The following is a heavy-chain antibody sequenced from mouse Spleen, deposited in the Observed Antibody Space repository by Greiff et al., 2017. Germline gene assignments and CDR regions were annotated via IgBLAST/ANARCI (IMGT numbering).Heavy chain of an antibody. CDR3: TPYGKGSY. CDR1: GYTFTDYE. J-gene: IGHJ3*01. CDR2: IDPETGGT. Sequence: VQLQQSGAELVRPGASVTLSCKASGYTFTDYEMHWVKQTPVHGLEWIGAIDPETGGTAYNQKFKGKAILTADKSSSTAYMELRSLTSEDSAVYYCTPYGKGSYWGQGTLVTVSA. V-gene: IGHV1-15*01. D-gene: IGHD2-1*01.